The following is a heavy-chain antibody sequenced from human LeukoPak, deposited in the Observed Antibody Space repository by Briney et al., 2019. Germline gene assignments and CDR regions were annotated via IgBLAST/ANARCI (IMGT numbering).Heavy chain of an antibody. CDR3: AIKAKGDY. Sequence: PGGSLRLSCAASGFTFSSYEMNWVRQAPGKGLEWVSYISSSGSTIYYADSVKGRFTISRDNSKNTLYLQMNSLRAEDTAVYYSAIKAKGDYWGQGTLVTVSS. D-gene: IGHD3-10*01. J-gene: IGHJ4*02. CDR1: GFTFSSYE. V-gene: IGHV3-48*03. CDR2: ISSSGSTI.